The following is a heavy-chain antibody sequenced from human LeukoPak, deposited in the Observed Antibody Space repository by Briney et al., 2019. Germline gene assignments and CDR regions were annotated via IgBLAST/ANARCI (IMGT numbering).Heavy chain of an antibody. CDR2: ISYDGTKK. J-gene: IGHJ4*02. CDR3: AREAVNYGGSDY. CDR1: GFNFKNYA. V-gene: IGHV3-30*04. D-gene: IGHD3-16*01. Sequence: PGGSLRLSCGASGFNFKNYAMHWVRQAPGKGLEWVGVISYDGTKKYHAASVKGRFTISRDNPKNTVFLQMSDLRPDDMALYYCAREAVNYGGSDYWGQGTLVTVSS.